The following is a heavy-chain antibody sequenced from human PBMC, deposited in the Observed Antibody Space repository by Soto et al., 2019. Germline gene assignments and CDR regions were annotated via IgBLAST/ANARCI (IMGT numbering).Heavy chain of an antibody. V-gene: IGHV4-39*01. CDR1: SGSISSSSYY. CDR3: ARRRGGVVATENWFDP. J-gene: IGHJ5*02. CDR2: ISYSGTT. Sequence: QLQLQESGPGLVKPSETLSLTCTVSSGSISSSSYYWGWIRQSPGKGLEWIGTISYSGTTYYNPSLKRRVTISVDTSKTPFSLNLSSLPAADTAVYYCARRRGGVVATENWFDPWGQGTLVTVSS. D-gene: IGHD5-12*01.